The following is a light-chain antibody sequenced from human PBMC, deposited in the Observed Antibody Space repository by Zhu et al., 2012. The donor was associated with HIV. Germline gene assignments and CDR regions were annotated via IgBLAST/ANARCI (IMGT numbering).Light chain of an antibody. CDR3: QQYNNWPST. CDR1: QSVGTN. V-gene: IGKV3D-15*01. J-gene: IGKJ1*01. CDR2: RAS. Sequence: ETVMTQSPATLSVSPGERSTLSCRASQSVGTNLAWYQQKPGQVPRLLISRASTRATGIPDRFSGSGSGTDFTLTISSLRSEDFAVYYCQQYNNWPSTFGQGTKVEIK.